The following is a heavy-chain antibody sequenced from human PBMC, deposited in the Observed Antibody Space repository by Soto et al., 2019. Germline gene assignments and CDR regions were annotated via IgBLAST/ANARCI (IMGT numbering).Heavy chain of an antibody. D-gene: IGHD6-19*01. CDR2: ISYDGSNT. CDR3: AKDGETKQWLRYFDY. J-gene: IGHJ4*02. Sequence: QVQLVESGGGVVQPGRSLRLSCAASGFTFTSYAMHWVRQAPGKGLEYVAIISYDGSNTYYADSVKGRFTISRDNSKNTLYLQINSLRAEDTAVCYCAKDGETKQWLRYFDYWGQGTLVTVSS. CDR1: GFTFTSYA. V-gene: IGHV3-30*18.